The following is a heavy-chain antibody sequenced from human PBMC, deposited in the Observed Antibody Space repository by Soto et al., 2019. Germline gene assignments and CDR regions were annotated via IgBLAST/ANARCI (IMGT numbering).Heavy chain of an antibody. V-gene: IGHV1-2*04. CDR1: GYTSTNFG. CDR3: ARGDSSGYYNYYYYGMDV. CDR2: INPNSGGT. D-gene: IGHD3-22*01. Sequence: ASVKVSCKTSGYTSTNFGLSWVRQAPGQGLEWMGWINPNSGGTNYAQKFQGWVTMTRDTSISTAYMELSRLRSDDTAVYYCARGDSSGYYNYYYYGMDVWGQGTTVTVSS. J-gene: IGHJ6*02.